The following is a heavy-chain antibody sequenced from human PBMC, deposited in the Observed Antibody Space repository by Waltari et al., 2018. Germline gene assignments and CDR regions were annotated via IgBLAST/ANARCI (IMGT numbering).Heavy chain of an antibody. Sequence: QVQLVESGGGVVQPGRSLRLSCAASEFTFRSYAMHWFRQAPGKGLEWVAVISYNERNIYYVDSVKGRFTISRDNSQKMLYLQMNSLRAEDTAVYYCARDYCDRTNCHGMDVWGRGTTVTVSS. D-gene: IGHD3-22*01. CDR1: EFTFRSYA. V-gene: IGHV3-30*04. CDR3: ARDYCDRTNCHGMDV. CDR2: ISYNERNI. J-gene: IGHJ6*02.